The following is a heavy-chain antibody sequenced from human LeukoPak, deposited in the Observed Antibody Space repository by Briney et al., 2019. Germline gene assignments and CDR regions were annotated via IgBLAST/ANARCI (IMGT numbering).Heavy chain of an antibody. V-gene: IGHV3-7*03. CDR2: IKQDGSEK. J-gene: IGHJ4*02. CDR1: GLTFSNYW. CDR3: ARDGFGTGSN. Sequence: GGSLRLSCAASGLTFSNYWMDWVRQAPGKGLEWVANIKQDGSEKNYVDSVKGRFIISRDNAKSSLYLQMNTLRADDTAVYYCARDGFGTGSNWGQGTLVTVSS. D-gene: IGHD3-16*01.